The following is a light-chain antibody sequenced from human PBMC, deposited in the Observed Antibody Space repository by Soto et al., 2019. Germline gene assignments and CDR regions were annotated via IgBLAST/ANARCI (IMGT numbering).Light chain of an antibody. CDR1: QDITNY. V-gene: IGKV1-33*01. CDR3: QQYDRRPYT. CDR2: DVS. Sequence: DIQMTQSPSSLSASVGDRVTITCQSSQDITNYLTWYQRKPGKAPNLLIHDVSTLEFGVPTRFSGRGSGTDFTLTIISLQPEDVATYYCQQYDRRPYTFGQGTKVEIK. J-gene: IGKJ2*01.